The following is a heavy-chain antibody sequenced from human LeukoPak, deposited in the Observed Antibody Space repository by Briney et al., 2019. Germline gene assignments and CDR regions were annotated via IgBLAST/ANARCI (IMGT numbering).Heavy chain of an antibody. D-gene: IGHD3-22*01. Sequence: PSETLSLTCAVYGGSFSGYYWSWLRQPPGKGLEWIGEINHSGSTNYNPSLTSRVTISVDTSKNQFSLTLSSVTAADTAVYYCARTLLPRKIVVAPIWGQGTMVTVSS. V-gene: IGHV4-34*01. CDR2: INHSGST. CDR1: GGSFSGYY. J-gene: IGHJ3*02. CDR3: ARTLLPRKIVVAPI.